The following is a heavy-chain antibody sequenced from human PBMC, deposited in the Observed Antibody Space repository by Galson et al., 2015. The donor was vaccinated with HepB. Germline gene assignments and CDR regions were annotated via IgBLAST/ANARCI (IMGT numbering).Heavy chain of an antibody. CDR2: IIPILDVA. Sequence: SVKVSCKASGGTFSNSAVSWVRQAPGQGLEYMGGIIPILDVAKYAQKFQGRITITADKSSSTVFMELSSLRSEDTAVYYCANKGPPEGSGSYSVRFDMDVWGKGTTVTVSS. D-gene: IGHD3-10*01. CDR1: GGTFSNSA. J-gene: IGHJ6*03. V-gene: IGHV1-69*10. CDR3: ANKGPPEGSGSYSVRFDMDV.